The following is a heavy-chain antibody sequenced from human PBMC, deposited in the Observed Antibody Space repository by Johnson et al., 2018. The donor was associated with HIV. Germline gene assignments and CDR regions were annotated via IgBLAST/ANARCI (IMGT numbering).Heavy chain of an antibody. V-gene: IGHV3-30*03. Sequence: QMLLVESGGGVVQPGRALRLSCPASGFTFSSYGMNWVRQAPGQGPEWAAVIRYDGSNNYYADSVQGRFTSSRDHSKNTLYLHMNSLRAEDTAVYYCASGKGASVGLDAFDIWGQVTMVTVSS. J-gene: IGHJ3*02. CDR1: GFTFSSYG. CDR3: ASGKGASVGLDAFDI. CDR2: IRYDGSNN. D-gene: IGHD2-2*01.